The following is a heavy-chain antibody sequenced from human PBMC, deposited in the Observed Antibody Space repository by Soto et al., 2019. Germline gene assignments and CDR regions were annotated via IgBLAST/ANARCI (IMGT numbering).Heavy chain of an antibody. CDR3: ARAESGYCDY. D-gene: IGHD3-3*01. J-gene: IGHJ4*02. CDR2: IYYSGST. CDR1: GGSISSYY. V-gene: IGHV4-59*01. Sequence: SETLSLTCTVSGGSISSYYWSWIRQPPGKGLEWIGYIYYSGSTNYNPSLKSRVTISVDTSKNQFSLKLSSVTAADTAVYHCARAESGYCDYWGQGTLVTVSS.